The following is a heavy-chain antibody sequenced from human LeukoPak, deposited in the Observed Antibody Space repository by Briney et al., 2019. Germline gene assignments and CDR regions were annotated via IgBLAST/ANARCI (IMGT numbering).Heavy chain of an antibody. Sequence: GASVKVSCKASGYTFTSYGISWVRQAPGQGLEWMGWISAYNGNTNYAQKLQGRVTMTTDTSTSTAYMELRSLRSDDTAVYYCARDNSVTAPGQDAFDIWGQGTMVTVSS. CDR3: ARDNSVTAPGQDAFDI. D-gene: IGHD3-10*01. CDR2: ISAYNGNT. V-gene: IGHV1-18*01. CDR1: GYTFTSYG. J-gene: IGHJ3*02.